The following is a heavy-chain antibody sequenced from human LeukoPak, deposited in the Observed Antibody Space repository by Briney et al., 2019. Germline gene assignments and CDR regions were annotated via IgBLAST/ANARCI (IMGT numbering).Heavy chain of an antibody. CDR1: GGSVSSGSYY. CDR2: IYYSGST. J-gene: IGHJ6*02. CDR3: ARDPGSSPPRYYYYYGMDV. D-gene: IGHD1-26*01. Sequence: SETLSLTCTVSGGSVSSGSYYWSWIRQPPGKGLEWIGYIYYSGSTNYNPSLKSRVTISVDTSKNQFSLKLSSVTAADTAVYYCARDPGSSPPRYYYYYGMDVWGQGTTVTVSS. V-gene: IGHV4-61*01.